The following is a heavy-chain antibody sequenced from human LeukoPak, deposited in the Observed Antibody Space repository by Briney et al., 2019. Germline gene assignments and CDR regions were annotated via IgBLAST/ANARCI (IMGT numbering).Heavy chain of an antibody. CDR1: GFTFSSYA. CDR3: ALSPGEHSSESYS. CDR2: ITGSSDNT. V-gene: IGHV3-23*01. D-gene: IGHD3-10*01. Sequence: GGSLRLSCAASGFTFSSYAMSWVRQAPRKGLEWVSSITGSSDNTYYADSVKGRFTISRDNSRNTLYLQMYSLRAEDTAVYYCALSPGEHSSESYSWGQGALVTVSS. J-gene: IGHJ4*02.